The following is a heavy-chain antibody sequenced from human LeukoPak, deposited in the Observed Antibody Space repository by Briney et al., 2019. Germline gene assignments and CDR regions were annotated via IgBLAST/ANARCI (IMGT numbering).Heavy chain of an antibody. D-gene: IGHD4/OR15-4a*01. CDR3: ARSAYCGTNCHHYFDY. Sequence: PGGSLRLSCAASGFTLNNYWMHWVRQIPVRGLVWVSRINSDGTWINYADSVQGRFTVSRDNAKNTLYLQMNSLRAEDTATYYCARSAYCGTNCHHYFDYWGQGTLVTVSS. V-gene: IGHV3-74*01. CDR1: GFTLNNYW. J-gene: IGHJ4*02. CDR2: INSDGTWI.